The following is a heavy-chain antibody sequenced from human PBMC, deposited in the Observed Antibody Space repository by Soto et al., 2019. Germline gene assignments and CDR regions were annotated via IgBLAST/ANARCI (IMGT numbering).Heavy chain of an antibody. CDR3: ARGGDYGDYDRNFDY. CDR2: INHSGST. Sequence: SETLSLTCAVYGGSFSGYYWSWIRQPPGKGLEWIGEINHSGSTNYNPSLKSRVTISVDTSKNQFSLKLSSVTAADTAVYYCARGGDYGDYDRNFDYWGQGTLVTVSS. CDR1: GGSFSGYY. D-gene: IGHD4-17*01. V-gene: IGHV4-34*01. J-gene: IGHJ4*02.